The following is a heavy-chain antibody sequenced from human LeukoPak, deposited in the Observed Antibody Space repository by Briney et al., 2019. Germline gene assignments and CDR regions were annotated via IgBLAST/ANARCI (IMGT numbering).Heavy chain of an antibody. D-gene: IGHD5-18*01. CDR2: ISGSGGST. V-gene: IGHV3-23*01. Sequence: PGGSLRLSCAASGFSFSSYAMSWVRRAPGKGLEWVSAISGSGGSTYYADSVKGRFTISRDNSKNTLYLQMNSLRAEDTAVYYCAKTKYSYGTSKGLFFDYWGQGTLVTVSS. CDR1: GFSFSSYA. CDR3: AKTKYSYGTSKGLFFDY. J-gene: IGHJ4*02.